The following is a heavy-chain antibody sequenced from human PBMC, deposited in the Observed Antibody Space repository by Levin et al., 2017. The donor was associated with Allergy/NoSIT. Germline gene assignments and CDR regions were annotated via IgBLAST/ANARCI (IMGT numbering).Heavy chain of an antibody. CDR1: GFTFSSYA. CDR2: ISGSGGST. CDR3: AKGPRSIAVAGDYFDY. Sequence: LSLTCAASGFTFSSYAMSWVRQAPGKGLEWVSAISGSGGSTYYADSVKGRFTISRDNSKNTLYLQMNSLRAEDTAVYYCAKGPRSIAVAGDYFDYWGQGTLVTVSS. V-gene: IGHV3-23*01. J-gene: IGHJ4*02. D-gene: IGHD6-19*01.